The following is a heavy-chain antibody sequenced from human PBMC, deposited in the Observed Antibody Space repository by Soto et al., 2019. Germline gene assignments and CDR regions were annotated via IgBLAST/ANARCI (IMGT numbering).Heavy chain of an antibody. CDR1: GGSLSNYY. V-gene: IGHV4-59*01. Sequence: SETLSLTCAVSGGSLSNYYWSWIRQPQGKGLEWIADINYVGTTNYNPSLKSRVTISIDTSKNQFSLNLYSVTAADTAVYYCARDGASGRNWFGPWGQGTLVTVS. CDR3: ARDGASGRNWFGP. J-gene: IGHJ5*02. D-gene: IGHD3-16*01. CDR2: INYVGTT.